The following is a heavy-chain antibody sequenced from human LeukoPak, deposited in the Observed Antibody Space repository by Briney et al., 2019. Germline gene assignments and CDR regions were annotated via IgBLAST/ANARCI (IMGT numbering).Heavy chain of an antibody. CDR2: ISGSGGST. J-gene: IGHJ1*01. V-gene: IGHV3-23*01. CDR1: GFTFSSYA. D-gene: IGHD4-17*01. CDR3: AKENYGDSTGGRFQH. Sequence: GGSLRLSCAASGFTFSSYAMSWVRQVPGKGLEWVSVISGSGGSTYYADSVKGRFTVSRDNSKNTLYLQMSSLRAEDTAVYYCAKENYGDSTGGRFQHWGQGTLVTVSS.